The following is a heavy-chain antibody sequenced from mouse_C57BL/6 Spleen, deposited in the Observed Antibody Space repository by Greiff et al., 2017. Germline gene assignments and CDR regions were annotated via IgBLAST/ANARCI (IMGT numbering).Heavy chain of an antibody. V-gene: IGHV1-69*01. J-gene: IGHJ1*03. Sequence: QVQLQQPGAELVMPGASVKLSCKASGYTFPSYWMHWVKQRPRQGLEWIGEIDPSDSYTNYNQKFKGKSTLTVDKSSSTAYMQLSSLTSEDSAVYYCARGYYGSSSYWYFDVWGTGTTVTVAS. D-gene: IGHD1-1*01. CDR1: GYTFPSYW. CDR2: IDPSDSYT. CDR3: ARGYYGSSSYWYFDV.